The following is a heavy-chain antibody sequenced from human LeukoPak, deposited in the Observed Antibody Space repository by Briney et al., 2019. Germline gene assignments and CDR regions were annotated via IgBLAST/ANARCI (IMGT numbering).Heavy chain of an antibody. Sequence: SETLSLTCTVSGDSINSLDLWSWVRQPPGKGLEWIGEMYLSGTTHSNPSVKSRVTISIDKSKNQFFLNLSSVTAADTAVYYCAGLVGRYSSGLYYYYFGYWGQGTLVTVSS. V-gene: IGHV4-4*02. J-gene: IGHJ4*02. CDR2: MYLSGTT. CDR3: AGLVGRYSSGLYYYYFGY. D-gene: IGHD3-22*01. CDR1: GDSINSLDL.